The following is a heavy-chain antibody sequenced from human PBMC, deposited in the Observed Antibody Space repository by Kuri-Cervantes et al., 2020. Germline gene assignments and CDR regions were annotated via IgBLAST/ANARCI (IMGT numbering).Heavy chain of an antibody. D-gene: IGHD1-1*01. J-gene: IGHJ4*02. V-gene: IGHV3-74*01. CDR1: GITFTDYW. CDR3: ARGTSSLDF. Sequence: GESLKISCAASGITFTDYWMHWVRQAPGKGLVWVSRINSDGSTTSYADSVKGRFTISRDNSKNTLYLQMNSLRAEDTAVYYCARGTSSLDFWGQGTLVTVSS. CDR2: INSDGSTT.